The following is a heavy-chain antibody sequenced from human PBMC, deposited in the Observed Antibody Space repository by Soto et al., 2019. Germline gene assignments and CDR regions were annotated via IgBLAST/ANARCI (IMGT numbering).Heavy chain of an antibody. Sequence: ASVKVSCKASGYTFTGYYMHWVRQAPGQGLEWMGWINPNSGGTNYAQKLQGRDTRTRDTTISTAYMELTRLRSDDTAVYYGARVPPDPAAGDYWGQGALVTVSS. CDR2: INPNSGGT. J-gene: IGHJ4*02. V-gene: IGHV1-2*02. D-gene: IGHD6-13*01. CDR3: ARVPPDPAAGDY. CDR1: GYTFTGYY.